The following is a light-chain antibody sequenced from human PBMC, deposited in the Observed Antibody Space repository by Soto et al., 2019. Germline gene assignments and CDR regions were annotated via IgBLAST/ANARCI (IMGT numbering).Light chain of an antibody. CDR3: QQSCTTPLT. CDR2: DVF. Sequence: DIQMTQSPSSLSASVGDRVTITCRASQNINNYLNWYQHKPGQAPKVLIYDVFTLQSGVPSRFSGSGSGTFFTLTISSLQPEDFATYYCQQSCTTPLTFGGGTKVEIK. J-gene: IGKJ4*01. V-gene: IGKV1-39*01. CDR1: QNINNY.